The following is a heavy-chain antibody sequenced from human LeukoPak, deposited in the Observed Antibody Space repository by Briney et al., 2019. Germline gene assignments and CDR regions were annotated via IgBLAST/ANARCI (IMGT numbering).Heavy chain of an antibody. Sequence: SETLSLTCAVYSGSFSGYYWSWIRQPPGKGLEWIGEINHSGSTNYNPSLKSRVTISVDKSKNQFSLKLTSVTAADTAVYYCASRYNWNHFDYWGHGTLVTVSS. CDR3: ASRYNWNHFDY. CDR2: INHSGST. CDR1: SGSFSGYY. J-gene: IGHJ4*01. V-gene: IGHV4-34*01. D-gene: IGHD1-20*01.